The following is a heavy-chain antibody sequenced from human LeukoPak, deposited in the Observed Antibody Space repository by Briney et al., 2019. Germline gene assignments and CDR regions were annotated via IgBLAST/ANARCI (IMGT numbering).Heavy chain of an antibody. CDR2: ISFSGSSI. J-gene: IGHJ4*02. Sequence: GGSLRLSCAASGFTFSDYFMTWIRQAPGKGLEWVSYISFSGSSIYYADSVKGRVTISRDNAKNSLYLQMSSLRAEDTAVYYCARVEGYDSSGSLYYFDYWGQGTLVTVSS. CDR1: GFTFSDYF. V-gene: IGHV3-11*01. CDR3: ARVEGYDSSGSLYYFDY. D-gene: IGHD3-22*01.